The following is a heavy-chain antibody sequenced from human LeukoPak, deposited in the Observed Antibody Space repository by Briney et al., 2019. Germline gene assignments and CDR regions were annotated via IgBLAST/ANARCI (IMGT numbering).Heavy chain of an antibody. J-gene: IGHJ4*02. CDR3: ARDRGKDFLDN. Sequence: PGGSLRLSCATSGLTFTNHGFHWVRQAAGKGLEWVAFVRSDGSDTYHANSAKGRFSISRDNSKNTVYLQMNSLRADDTALYYCARDRGKDFLDNWGQGTQVTVSS. CDR1: GLTFTNHG. CDR2: VRSDGSDT. D-gene: IGHD4-23*01. V-gene: IGHV3-30*02.